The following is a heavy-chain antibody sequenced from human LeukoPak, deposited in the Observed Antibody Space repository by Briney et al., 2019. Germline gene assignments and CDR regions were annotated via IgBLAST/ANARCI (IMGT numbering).Heavy chain of an antibody. J-gene: IGHJ4*02. Sequence: PGRSLRLSCAVSGFTFSSYAMHWVRQAPGKGLEWVAIISHDGSNRYYADSVKGRFTISRDNSKNTLWLQMNSLRVEDTAVYYCAKGGLAYSRSRYYFDYWGQGTLVTVSS. D-gene: IGHD1-26*01. V-gene: IGHV3-30*18. CDR2: ISHDGSNR. CDR3: AKGGLAYSRSRYYFDY. CDR1: GFTFSSYA.